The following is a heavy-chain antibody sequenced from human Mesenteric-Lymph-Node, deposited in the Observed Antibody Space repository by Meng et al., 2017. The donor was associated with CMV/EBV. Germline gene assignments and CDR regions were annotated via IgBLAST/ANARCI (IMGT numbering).Heavy chain of an antibody. V-gene: IGHV3-7*01. D-gene: IGHD6-6*01. CDR3: ARVVAARPPNDY. CDR1: EYTFKNHW. Sequence: GESLKISCEGSEYTFKNHWMSWVRQAPGKGLEWVAHIKQDGSAQYYVDSLKGRFTVFRDNAKNSVYLQVNSLRAEDTAMYYCARVVAARPPNDYWGQGTLVTVSS. J-gene: IGHJ4*02. CDR2: IKQDGSAQ.